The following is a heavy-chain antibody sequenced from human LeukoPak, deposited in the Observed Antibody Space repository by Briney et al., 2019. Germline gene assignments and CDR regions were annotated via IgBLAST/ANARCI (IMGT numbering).Heavy chain of an antibody. CDR1: GGSISSYY. CDR3: ARVSRIVVVPAASYYFDY. J-gene: IGHJ4*02. V-gene: IGHV4-4*07. CDR2: IYTSGST. D-gene: IGHD2-2*01. Sequence: SETLSLTCTVSGGSISSYYWSWIRQPAGKGLEWIGRIYTSGSTNYNPSLKSRVTMSVDTSKNQFSLKLSSVTDADTAVYYCARVSRIVVVPAASYYFDYWGQGTLVTVSS.